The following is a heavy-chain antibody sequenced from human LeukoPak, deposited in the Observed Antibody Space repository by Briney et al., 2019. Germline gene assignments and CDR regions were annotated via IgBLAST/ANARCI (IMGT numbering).Heavy chain of an antibody. Sequence: GGSLRLSCAASGFTFSSYGMHWVREAPGKGLEWVAVIWYDGSNKYYGDSVKGRFTISRDNSKKTLYLQMNCLRVEDTAVSYCARGDGYNDAEYLQHWGQGNLVTVS. D-gene: IGHD5-24*01. J-gene: IGHJ1*01. CDR3: ARGDGYNDAEYLQH. CDR1: GFTFSSYG. V-gene: IGHV3-33*01. CDR2: IWYDGSNK.